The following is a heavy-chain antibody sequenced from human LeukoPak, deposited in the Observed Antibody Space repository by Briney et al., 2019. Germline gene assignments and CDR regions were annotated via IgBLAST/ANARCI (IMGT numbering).Heavy chain of an antibody. CDR2: MNPNSGNT. D-gene: IGHD3-10*01. Sequence: GESLKISCKASGYTFTSYDINWVRQATGQGLEWMGWMNPNSGNTGYAQKFQGRVTITRNTSISTAYMELSSLRSEDTAVYYCARGLKVRGVIIPTRYYYYMDVWGKGTTVTVSS. CDR3: ARGLKVRGVIIPTRYYYYMDV. J-gene: IGHJ6*03. CDR1: GYTFTSYD. V-gene: IGHV1-8*03.